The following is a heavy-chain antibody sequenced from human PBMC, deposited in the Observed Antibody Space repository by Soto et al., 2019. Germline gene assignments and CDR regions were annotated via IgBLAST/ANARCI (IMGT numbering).Heavy chain of an antibody. D-gene: IGHD4-17*01. V-gene: IGHV4-59*08. CDR3: GRGYGDYGWFDP. CDR1: GGSISSYY. CDR2: IYYSGST. J-gene: IGHJ5*02. Sequence: SETLSLTCTVSGGSISSYYWSWIRQPPGKGLEWIGYIYYSGSTNYNPSLKSRVTISVDTSKNQFSLKLSSVTAADTAVYYCGRGYGDYGWFDPWGQGTLVTVSS.